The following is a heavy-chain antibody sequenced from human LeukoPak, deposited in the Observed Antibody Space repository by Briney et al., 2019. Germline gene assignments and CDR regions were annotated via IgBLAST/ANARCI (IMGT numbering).Heavy chain of an antibody. CDR3: ARDGEYSYDILTGYLRTLDAFDP. V-gene: IGHV4-4*07. CDR1: GGSISSYY. CDR2: IYTSGST. D-gene: IGHD3-9*01. Sequence: PSETLSLTCTVSGGSISSYYCSWIRQAAGKGLEWIGRIYTSGSTNYNPSLKSRATMSVDTSKNQFSLKLSSVTAADTAVYYCARDGEYSYDILTGYLRTLDAFDPWGQGTLVTVSS. J-gene: IGHJ5*02.